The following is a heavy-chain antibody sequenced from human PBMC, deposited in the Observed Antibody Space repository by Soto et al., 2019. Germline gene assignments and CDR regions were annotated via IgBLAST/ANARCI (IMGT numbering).Heavy chain of an antibody. V-gene: IGHV2-5*02. CDR2: IYWDGDK. J-gene: IGHJ5*02. Sequence: QINLIESGPTLVKPTQTLTLTCTFSGFSLSTSGAAVGWVRQPPGSALEWLALIYWDGDKRYNASLGNRLTITKDTSINQVVLTLTNVDPADTATYYCAHRATMTIFGLIIDNGIWFDPWGQGTRVIVSS. D-gene: IGHD3-3*01. CDR1: GFSLSTSGAA. CDR3: AHRATMTIFGLIIDNGIWFDP.